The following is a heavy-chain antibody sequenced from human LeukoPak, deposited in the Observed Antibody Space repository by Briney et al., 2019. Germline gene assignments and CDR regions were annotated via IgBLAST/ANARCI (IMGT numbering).Heavy chain of an antibody. V-gene: IGHV3-53*01. D-gene: IGHD6-13*01. Sequence: PGGSLRLSCTASGFSVSSNYMSWGRQAPGRGLELVSVIYIDGSTNYADSVKGRLTISRDNSKNTVYLQMNNLRAEDTAVYCCARAETAAGSYWGQGTLVTVSS. CDR2: IYIDGST. CDR3: ARAETAAGSY. CDR1: GFSVSSNY. J-gene: IGHJ4*02.